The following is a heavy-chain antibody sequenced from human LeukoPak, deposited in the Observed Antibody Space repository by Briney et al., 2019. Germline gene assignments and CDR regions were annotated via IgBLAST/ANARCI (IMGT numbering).Heavy chain of an antibody. CDR2: ISYDGSNK. J-gene: IGHJ4*02. D-gene: IGHD3/OR15-3a*01. CDR3: ARDSVIYGY. Sequence: GGSLRLSCAASGFTFSSYAMHWVRQAPGKGLEWVAVISYDGSNKYYADSVKGRFTVSRDNAKNSLYLQMSSLRAEDTAVYYCARDSVIYGYWGQGTLVTVSS. CDR1: GFTFSSYA. V-gene: IGHV3-30*04.